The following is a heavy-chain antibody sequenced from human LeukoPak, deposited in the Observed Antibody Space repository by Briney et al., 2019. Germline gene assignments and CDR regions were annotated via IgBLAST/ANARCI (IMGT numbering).Heavy chain of an antibody. CDR1: GYTFTGCY. CDR3: ARSRRIVVVPAAIGQNNWFDP. D-gene: IGHD2-2*02. J-gene: IGHJ5*02. Sequence: ASVKVSCKASGYTFTGCYMHWVRQAPGQGLEWMGWINPNSGGTNYAQKFQGRVTMTRDTSISTAYMELSRLRSDDTAVYYCARSRRIVVVPAAIGQNNWFDPWGQGTLVTVSS. V-gene: IGHV1-2*02. CDR2: INPNSGGT.